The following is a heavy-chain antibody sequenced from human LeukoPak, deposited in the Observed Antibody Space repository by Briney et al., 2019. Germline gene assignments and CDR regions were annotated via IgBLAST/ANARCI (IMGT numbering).Heavy chain of an antibody. CDR1: GGSISGYY. CDR2: IYYSGST. CDR3: ARQYWGTLVVFDY. V-gene: IGHV4-59*01. D-gene: IGHD3-22*01. Sequence: SETLSLTCTVSGGSISGYYWSWIRQPPGKGLEWIGYIYYSGSTNYNPSLKSRVTISVDTSKNQFSLKLSSVTAADTAVYYCARQYWGTLVVFDYWGQGTLVTVSS. J-gene: IGHJ4*02.